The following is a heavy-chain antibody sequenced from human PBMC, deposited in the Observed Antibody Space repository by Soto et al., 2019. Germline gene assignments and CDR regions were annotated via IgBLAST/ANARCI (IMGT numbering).Heavy chain of an antibody. Sequence: PGGSLRLSFSASGFAFSSYAMHWVRQTPGKGLEWVSSILHIGDSAYYADSVKGRFTISRDNSKSTLYLQMNSLRAEDTAVYYCARRGLSNNDYWGQGTLVTVSS. CDR3: ARRGLSNNDY. V-gene: IGHV3-23*01. J-gene: IGHJ4*02. D-gene: IGHD1-1*01. CDR2: ILHIGDSA. CDR1: GFAFSSYA.